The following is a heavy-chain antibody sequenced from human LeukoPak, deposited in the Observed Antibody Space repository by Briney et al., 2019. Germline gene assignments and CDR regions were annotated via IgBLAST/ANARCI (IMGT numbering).Heavy chain of an antibody. CDR2: INPGDSDT. V-gene: IGHV5-51*01. CDR1: GYIFTSYW. J-gene: IGHJ4*02. D-gene: IGHD6-19*01. Sequence: GESLKISCKGSGYIFTSYWVGWVRQLPGKGLEWMGSINPGDSDTRYSPSFQGQVTISADKSISTAYLQRSSLKASDTAMYYCARLPFGDTSGWHAFDYWGQGTLVTVSS. CDR3: ARLPFGDTSGWHAFDY.